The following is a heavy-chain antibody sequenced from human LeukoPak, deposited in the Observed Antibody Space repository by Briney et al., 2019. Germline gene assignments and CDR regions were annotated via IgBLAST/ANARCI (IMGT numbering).Heavy chain of an antibody. CDR1: GGSISSYY. Sequence: SETLSLTCTVSGGSISSYYWSWIRQPAGKGLEWMGRIYTSGSTNYNPSLKSRVTMSVDTSKNQFSLKLSSVTAAYTAVYYCARGRAARPRRHGSNWFDPWGQGTLVTVSS. CDR3: ARGRAARPRRHGSNWFDP. D-gene: IGHD6-6*01. V-gene: IGHV4-4*07. CDR2: IYTSGST. J-gene: IGHJ5*02.